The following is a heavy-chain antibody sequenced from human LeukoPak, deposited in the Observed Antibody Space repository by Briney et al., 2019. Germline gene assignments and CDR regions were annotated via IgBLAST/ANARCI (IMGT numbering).Heavy chain of an antibody. J-gene: IGHJ5*02. CDR2: INHSGST. CDR3: ARARIRLRFLEWLSAGFDP. D-gene: IGHD3-3*01. Sequence: PSETLSLTCTVSGGSISSSSYYWGWIRQPPGKGLEWIGEINHSGSTNYNPSLKSRVTISVDTSKNKFSLKLSSVTAADTAVYYCARARIRLRFLEWLSAGFDPWGQGTLVTVSS. V-gene: IGHV4-39*07. CDR1: GGSISSSSYY.